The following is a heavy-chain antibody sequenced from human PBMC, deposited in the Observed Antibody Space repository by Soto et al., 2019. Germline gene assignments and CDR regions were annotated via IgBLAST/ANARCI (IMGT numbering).Heavy chain of an antibody. CDR3: ARLTSWYEA. J-gene: IGHJ5*02. CDR1: GYTSTNYY. D-gene: IGHD2-2*01. Sequence: ASVKVSCKASGYTSTNYYMHCVRQAPGKGLEWMGIINPSAGTTIYAQRFQGRVTLTGDTSTSTVYMELSSLTSEDTAVYYCARLTSWYEAWGQGTRVTVSS. V-gene: IGHV1-46*01. CDR2: INPSAGTT.